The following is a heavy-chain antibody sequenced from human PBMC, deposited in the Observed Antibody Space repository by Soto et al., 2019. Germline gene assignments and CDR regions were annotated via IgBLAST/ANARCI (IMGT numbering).Heavy chain of an antibody. CDR2: IIPIFGTA. CDR3: ARDGYTPLLRFPVYGMDV. CDR1: GGTFSSYA. D-gene: IGHD3-10*01. V-gene: IGHV1-69*13. Sequence: ASVKVSCNASGGTFSSYAIIWVRQAPGQGLEWMGGIIPIFGTANYAQKFQGRVTITADESTSTAYMELSSLRSEDTAVYYCARDGYTPLLRFPVYGMDVWGQGSTLTVSS. J-gene: IGHJ6*02.